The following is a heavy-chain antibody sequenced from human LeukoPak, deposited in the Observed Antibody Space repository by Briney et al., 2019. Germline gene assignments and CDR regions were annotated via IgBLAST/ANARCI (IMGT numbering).Heavy chain of an antibody. D-gene: IGHD3-3*01. CDR2: IKQDGSEK. CDR3: AREMTIFGVVNSYYGMDA. Sequence: PGGSLRLSCAASGFTFSSYWMSWVRQAPGKGLEWVANIKQDGSEKYYVDSVKGRFTISRDNAKNSLYLQMNSLRAEDTAVYYCAREMTIFGVVNSYYGMDAWGQGTTVTVSS. CDR1: GFTFSSYW. V-gene: IGHV3-7*05. J-gene: IGHJ6*02.